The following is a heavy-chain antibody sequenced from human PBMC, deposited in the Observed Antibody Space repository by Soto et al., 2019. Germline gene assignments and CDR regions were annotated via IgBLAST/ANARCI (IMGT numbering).Heavy chain of an antibody. D-gene: IGHD3-10*01. CDR3: AKVASGSRYMDV. CDR2: ISFEGGDK. J-gene: IGHJ6*03. Sequence: QVQLVESGGGVVQPGRSLRLSCEASGFTFSSDGMHWVRQAPGKGLEWVALISFEGGDKYYADSVKGRFTISRDNSKNTMYLQMNSLRAEDTAVYYCAKVASGSRYMDVWGKGTTVTVSS. CDR1: GFTFSSDG. V-gene: IGHV3-30*18.